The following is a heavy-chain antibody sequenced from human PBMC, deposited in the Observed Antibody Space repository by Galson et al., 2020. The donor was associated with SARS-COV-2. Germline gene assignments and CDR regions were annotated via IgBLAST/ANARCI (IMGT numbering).Heavy chain of an antibody. Sequence: GGSLRLSCAASGFTFDDYAMHWVRQAPGKGLEWVSGISWNSGSIGYADSVKGRFTISRDNAKNSLYLQMNSLRAEDTALYYCAKEQASSGWELPGSWGQGTLVTVSS. CDR2: ISWNSGSI. J-gene: IGHJ4*02. CDR1: GFTFDDYA. CDR3: AKEQASSGWELPGS. D-gene: IGHD1-26*01. V-gene: IGHV3-9*01.